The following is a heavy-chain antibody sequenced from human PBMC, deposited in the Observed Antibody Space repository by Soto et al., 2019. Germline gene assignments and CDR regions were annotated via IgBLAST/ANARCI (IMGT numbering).Heavy chain of an antibody. CDR1: GGSICNAAYS. J-gene: IGHJ4*02. Sequence: QLQLQESGSGLVTPSHTLSLTCTDSGGSICNAAYSWSWIRQPPGKGLEWIGYIYPSGMPFYNPSLRSRVTISIDRSNDQFSLNLKSVTAADTAVYYCARERGGYGLFDSWGQGTLVTVSS. D-gene: IGHD5-18*01. CDR3: ARERGGYGLFDS. CDR2: IYPSGMP. V-gene: IGHV4-30-2*01.